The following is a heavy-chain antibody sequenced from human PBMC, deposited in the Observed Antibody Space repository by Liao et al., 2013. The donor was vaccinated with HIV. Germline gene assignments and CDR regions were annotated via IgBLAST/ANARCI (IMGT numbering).Heavy chain of an antibody. CDR3: ARGGAGFDI. D-gene: IGHD5-12*01. V-gene: IGHV4-4*07. J-gene: IGHJ3*02. CDR1: GGSISSSY. CDR2: IYPSGSI. Sequence: QVQLQESGPGLVKPSQTLSLTCTVSGGSISSSYWNWVRQPAGKGLEWIGRIYPSGSINYNPSLRRRVSLSVDTSKNLFSLNVNSVTAADTAVYYCARGGAGFDIWGQGTVVVVSS.